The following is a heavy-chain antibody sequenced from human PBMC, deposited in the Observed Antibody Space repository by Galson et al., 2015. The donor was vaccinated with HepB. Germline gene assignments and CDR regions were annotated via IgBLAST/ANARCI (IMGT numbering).Heavy chain of an antibody. V-gene: IGHV3-48*01. Sequence: SLRLSCAASGFTFSGYSMNWVRQAPGKGLEWVSYISSSSSTIYYADSVKGRFTISRDNAKNSLYLQMNSLRAEDTAVYYCARDVSEQQLGFDAFDIWGQGTMVTVSS. CDR3: ARDVSEQQLGFDAFDI. D-gene: IGHD6-13*01. J-gene: IGHJ3*02. CDR2: ISSSSSTI. CDR1: GFTFSGYS.